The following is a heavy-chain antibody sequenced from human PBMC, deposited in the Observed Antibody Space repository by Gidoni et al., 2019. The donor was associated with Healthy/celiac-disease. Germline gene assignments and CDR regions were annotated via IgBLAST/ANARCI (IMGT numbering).Heavy chain of an antibody. CDR1: GFTFDDYA. V-gene: IGHV3-9*01. CDR3: AKEPFTY. CDR2: ISWNSGSI. Sequence: EVQLVESGGGLVQPGRSLRLSCAASGFTFDDYAMHWVRQAPGKGLEWVSGISWNSGSIGYADSVKGRFTISRDNAKNSLYLQMNSLRAEDTALYYCAKEPFTYWGQGTLVTVSS. J-gene: IGHJ4*02.